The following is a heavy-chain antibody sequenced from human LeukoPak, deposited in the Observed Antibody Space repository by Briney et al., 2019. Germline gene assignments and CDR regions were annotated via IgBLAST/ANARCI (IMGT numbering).Heavy chain of an antibody. CDR2: ISTYNGHT. CDR1: GYTFTSYG. CDR3: ARDHAAGWELPLNWFDP. Sequence: ASVKVSCKASGYTFTSYGINWVRQAPGQGLEWMGWISTYNGHTNYAQKFQGRVTMTTDTSTSTASMKLRSLRSDDTAVYYCARDHAAGWELPLNWFDPWGQGTLVTVSS. J-gene: IGHJ5*02. D-gene: IGHD1-26*01. V-gene: IGHV1-18*01.